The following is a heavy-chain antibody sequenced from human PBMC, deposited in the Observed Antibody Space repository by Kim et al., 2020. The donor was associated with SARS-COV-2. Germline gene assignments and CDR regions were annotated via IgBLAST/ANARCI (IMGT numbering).Heavy chain of an antibody. CDR2: FDPEDGET. V-gene: IGHV1-24*01. CDR3: ATVGGYSYGYRTFDP. J-gene: IGHJ5*02. CDR1: GYTLTELS. Sequence: ASVKVSCKVSGYTLTELSMHWVRQAPGKGLEWMGGFDPEDGETIYAQKFQGRVTMTEDTSTDTAYMELSSLRSEDTAVYYCATVGGYSYGYRTFDPWGQGTLVTVSS. D-gene: IGHD5-18*01.